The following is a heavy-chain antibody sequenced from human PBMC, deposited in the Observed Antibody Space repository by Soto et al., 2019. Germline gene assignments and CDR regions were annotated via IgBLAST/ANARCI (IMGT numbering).Heavy chain of an antibody. V-gene: IGHV3-7*03. J-gene: IGHJ3*02. CDR3: AREDDSSGPRAFDI. CDR1: GFTFSSYW. CDR2: IKQDGSEK. D-gene: IGHD3-22*01. Sequence: LRLSFAASGFTFSSYWMSWVRQAPGKGLEWVANIKQDGSEKNYVDSVKGRFTISRDNAKNSLYLQMNSLRAEDTAVYYCAREDDSSGPRAFDIWGQGTMVTVSS.